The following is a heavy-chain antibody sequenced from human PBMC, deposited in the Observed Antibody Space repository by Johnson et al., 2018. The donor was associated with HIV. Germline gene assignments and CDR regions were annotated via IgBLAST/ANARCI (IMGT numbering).Heavy chain of an antibody. CDR3: VRRFYDSSACDV. V-gene: IGHV3-30-3*01. J-gene: IGHJ3*01. D-gene: IGHD3-22*01. Sequence: QVQLVESGGGVVQPGTSLRLACAASGFTFSSFAMHWVRQAPGKGLEWVAFISYDGTNKYFTDSVRGRFTISRDNSRNTLFLQMNSLRAEVQAMYCCVRRFYDSSACDVWGQGTLVTVSS. CDR2: ISYDGTNK. CDR1: GFTFSSFA.